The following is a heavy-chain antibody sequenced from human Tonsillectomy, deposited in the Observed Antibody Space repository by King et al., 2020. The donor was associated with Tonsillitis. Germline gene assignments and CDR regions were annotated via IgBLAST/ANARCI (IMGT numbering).Heavy chain of an antibody. J-gene: IGHJ4*02. CDR3: AKPRWYPYYFDY. CDR2: IRYDGSNK. Sequence: VQLVESGGGVVQPGGSLRLSCAASGFTFSSYGMHWVRQAPGKGLEWVAFIRYDGSNKYYADSVKGRFTISRDNSKNTLYLLMNSLRAEDTAVYYCAKPRWYPYYFDYWGQGTLVTVSS. V-gene: IGHV3-30*02. D-gene: IGHD6-13*01. CDR1: GFTFSSYG.